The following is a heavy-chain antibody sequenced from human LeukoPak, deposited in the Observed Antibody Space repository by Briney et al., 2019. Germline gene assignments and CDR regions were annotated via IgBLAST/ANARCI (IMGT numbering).Heavy chain of an antibody. V-gene: IGHV4-59*01. CDR2: IYYSGST. J-gene: IGHJ6*01. CDR3: ARAQVDYNNGRGSQGYYSYGMDV. Sequence: PSETLSLTCTVSGGSISTYYGNWIRQAPGKGLEWTGYIYYSGSTNYNPSLKSRVTMSVDTSRNQFYLKLSSVTDADTAVYYCARAQVDYNNGRGSQGYYSYGMDVWGEGTTVPVSS. D-gene: IGHD4-11*01. CDR1: GGSISTYY.